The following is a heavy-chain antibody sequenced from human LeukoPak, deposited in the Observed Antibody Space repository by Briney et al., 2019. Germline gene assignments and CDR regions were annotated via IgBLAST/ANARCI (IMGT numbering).Heavy chain of an antibody. V-gene: IGHV3-7*04. CDR2: IKQDGSEK. Sequence: GGSLRLSCAASGFTFGTYGMHWVRQAPGKGLEWVANIKQDGSEKYYVDSVKGRFTISRDNAKNSLYLQMNSLRAEDTAVYYCARDRIAAAGIRTIYYFDYWGQGTLVTVSS. J-gene: IGHJ4*02. CDR3: ARDRIAAAGIRTIYYFDY. D-gene: IGHD6-13*01. CDR1: GFTFGTYG.